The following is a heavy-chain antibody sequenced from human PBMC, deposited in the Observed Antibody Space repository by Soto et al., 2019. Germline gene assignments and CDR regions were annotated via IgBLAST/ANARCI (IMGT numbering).Heavy chain of an antibody. Sequence: SGPTLVNPTQTLTLTCTFSGFSLTTSAVGVGWIRQPPGKALEWLTVIYGDDDQRSSPSLRSRLTISKDTSKNQVVLTMTNMDPVDTATYYCAHRRRVYCSGGSCYGEIFDYWGQGTLVTVSS. CDR3: AHRRRVYCSGGSCYGEIFDY. CDR2: IYGDDDQ. J-gene: IGHJ4*02. CDR1: GFSLTTSAVG. D-gene: IGHD2-15*01. V-gene: IGHV2-5*02.